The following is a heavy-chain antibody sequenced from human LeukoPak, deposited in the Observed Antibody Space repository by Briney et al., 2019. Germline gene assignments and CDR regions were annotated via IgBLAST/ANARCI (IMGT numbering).Heavy chain of an antibody. V-gene: IGHV1-18*01. J-gene: IGHJ4*02. Sequence: ASVKVSCKASGYTFTSYGISWVRQAPGQGLEWMGWISAYNGNTNYAQKLQGRVTMTTDTSTSTAYMELRSLRSDDTAVYYCAGVYCSSTSCSYGLDYWGQGTLVTVSS. D-gene: IGHD2-2*01. CDR2: ISAYNGNT. CDR1: GYTFTSYG. CDR3: AGVYCSSTSCSYGLDY.